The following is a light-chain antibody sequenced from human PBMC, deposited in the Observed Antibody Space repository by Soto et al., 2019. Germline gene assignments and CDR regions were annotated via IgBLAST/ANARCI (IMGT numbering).Light chain of an antibody. CDR2: GAS. V-gene: IGKV3-15*01. CDR1: QRISNN. Sequence: IVMTQSPATLSESPGESATLSCRASQRISNNLAWYQQKPGQAPRLLIYGASARATGVPARFSGSGSGTEFTLTISSLQSEDFGVYYCQQYNDWPALYTFGQGTKLEI. CDR3: QQYNDWPALYT. J-gene: IGKJ2*01.